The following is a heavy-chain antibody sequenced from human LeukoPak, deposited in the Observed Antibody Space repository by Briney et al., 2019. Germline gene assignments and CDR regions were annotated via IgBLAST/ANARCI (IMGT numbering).Heavy chain of an antibody. J-gene: IGHJ4*02. D-gene: IGHD6-19*01. Sequence: SETLSLTCAVSGGSISTSDYYWTWIRQAPGKGLEWIGNIYYSGTAYYSPSLKGRVTISVDTSKNQFSLKLTSVTAADTAVYYCARHASVDGNWPRPLDYWGQGSLVTVSS. CDR3: ARHASVDGNWPRPLDY. CDR2: IYYSGTA. V-gene: IGHV4-39*01. CDR1: GGSISTSDYY.